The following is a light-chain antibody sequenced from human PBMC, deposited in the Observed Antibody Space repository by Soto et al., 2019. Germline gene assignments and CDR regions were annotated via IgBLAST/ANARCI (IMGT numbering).Light chain of an antibody. CDR3: HQYYSTLRWT. CDR2: WAS. Sequence: DIVMTQCPDSLALSLGERATINCKSSQSLFFTSNNKNYLAWYQQKPGQPPKLXXYWASTRESGVPDRFSGSGSGTDLTLTISSLQAEDVAVYYCHQYYSTLRWTFGQGTNVDIK. J-gene: IGKJ1*01. CDR1: QSLFFTSNNKNY. V-gene: IGKV4-1*01.